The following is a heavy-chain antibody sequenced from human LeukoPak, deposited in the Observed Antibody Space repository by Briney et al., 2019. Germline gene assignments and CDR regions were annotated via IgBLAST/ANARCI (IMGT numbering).Heavy chain of an antibody. CDR1: GYTFTNYY. CDR2: INPSDGGT. J-gene: IGHJ6*03. D-gene: IGHD6-19*01. V-gene: IGHV1-46*01. CDR3: AKDPQESSGWYPPTYYYYYYMDV. Sequence: ASVKVSCKASGYTFTNYYMHWVRQAPGQGLEWMGIINPSDGGTSYAQKFQGRVTMTRDTSTSTVYMELNSLRAEDTAVYYCAKDPQESSGWYPPTYYYYYYMDVWGKGTTVTVSS.